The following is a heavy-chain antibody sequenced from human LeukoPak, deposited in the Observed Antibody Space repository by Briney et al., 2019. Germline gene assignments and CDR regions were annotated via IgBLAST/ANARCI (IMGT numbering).Heavy chain of an antibody. J-gene: IGHJ4*02. D-gene: IGHD2-2*01. CDR3: ARAKYCSSTSCPYFEY. V-gene: IGHV1-46*01. CDR1: GYTFTSYC. Sequence: ASVKVYCKASGYTFTSYCMHWVRQAPGQGLEWMGIINPSGGSTSYAQKFQGRVTMTRDTSTSTVYMELSSLRSEDTAVYYCARAKYCSSTSCPYFEYWGQGTLVTVSS. CDR2: INPSGGST.